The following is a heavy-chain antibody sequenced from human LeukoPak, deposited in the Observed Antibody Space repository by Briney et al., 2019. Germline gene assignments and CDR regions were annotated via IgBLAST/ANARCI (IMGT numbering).Heavy chain of an antibody. CDR1: GFSFSKFG. V-gene: IGHV3-30*02. CDR2: IQSDGSRQ. CDR3: AKGMIGKAEGDRHIFDY. D-gene: IGHD3-22*01. J-gene: IGHJ4*02. Sequence: GGSLRLSCAASGFSFSKFGFHWVRQAPGKGLEWLASIQSDGSRQYYADSEKSRFVISRDNSENTFYLQMNRLGVADTATYFCAKGMIGKAEGDRHIFDYWGQGTLVTVSS.